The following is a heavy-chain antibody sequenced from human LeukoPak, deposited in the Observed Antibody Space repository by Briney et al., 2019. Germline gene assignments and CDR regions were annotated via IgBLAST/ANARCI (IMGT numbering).Heavy chain of an antibody. D-gene: IGHD4-23*01. CDR2: IYYSGST. CDR1: GGSFSTYY. V-gene: IGHV4-59*01. J-gene: IGHJ4*02. CDR3: ARVSRGNSVGGDY. Sequence: SETLSLTCTVSGGSFSTYYWSWIRQAPGKGLEWIGYIYYSGSTNYNPSLQSRVTISVDTSKNHFSLRLSSVTAADTAVYYCARVSRGNSVGGDYWGQGTLVTVSS.